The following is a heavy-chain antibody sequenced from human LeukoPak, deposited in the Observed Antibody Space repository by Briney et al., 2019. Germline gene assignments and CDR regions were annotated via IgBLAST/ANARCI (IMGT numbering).Heavy chain of an antibody. CDR1: GGTFSSYA. J-gene: IGHJ6*03. CDR3: ARASYSSSWHYYYYYMDV. Sequence: SVKVSCKASGGTFSSYAISWVRQAPGHGLEWMGGIIPIYGTANYAQKFQGRVTITTDESTSTAYMELSSLRSEDTAVYYCARASYSSSWHYYYYYMDVWGKGATVTVSS. V-gene: IGHV1-69*05. CDR2: IIPIYGTA. D-gene: IGHD6-13*01.